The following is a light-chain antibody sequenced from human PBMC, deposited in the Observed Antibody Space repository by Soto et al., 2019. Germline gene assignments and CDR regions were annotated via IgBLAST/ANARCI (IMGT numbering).Light chain of an antibody. CDR1: QSVSSSS. Sequence: EIVLTQSPGTLSLSPGERATLSCRASQSVSSSSLAWYQQKRGQAPRLLIHDATSRATGIPYRFSGSGSGTDFTLTISRLEPEDFAVYYCQQYGGSPRTFGQGTKLEVK. J-gene: IGKJ1*01. CDR2: DAT. V-gene: IGKV3-20*01. CDR3: QQYGGSPRT.